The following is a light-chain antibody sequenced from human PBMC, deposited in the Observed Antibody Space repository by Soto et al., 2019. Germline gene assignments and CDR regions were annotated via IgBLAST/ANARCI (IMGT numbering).Light chain of an antibody. CDR3: QQYYNWPPLT. V-gene: IGKV3-15*01. Sequence: EILMTQSPATLSVSPGERATLSCRASQNVGSHVAWYQQKPGQAPRLFIYGASTRVTGIPARFSASGSGTEFTLTISSLQSEDFAIYYCQQYYNWPPLTFGGGTKVEIQ. J-gene: IGKJ4*01. CDR2: GAS. CDR1: QNVGSH.